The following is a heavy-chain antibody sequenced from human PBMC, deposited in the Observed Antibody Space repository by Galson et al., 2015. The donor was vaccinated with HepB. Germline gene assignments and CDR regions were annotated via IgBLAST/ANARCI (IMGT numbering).Heavy chain of an antibody. CDR1: GFTFSTYA. D-gene: IGHD2-2*01. V-gene: IGHV3-30-3*01. Sequence: SLRLSCAASGFTFSTYAMHWVRQAPAMGLEWVAVVSYDGSNKFYAVSVKGRFTISRDNSKNTLYMQMNSLRAEDTAVYYCARGDCSSTTLYYYYGMDVWGQGTTVTVSS. CDR2: VSYDGSNK. J-gene: IGHJ6*02. CDR3: ARGDCSSTTLYYYYGMDV.